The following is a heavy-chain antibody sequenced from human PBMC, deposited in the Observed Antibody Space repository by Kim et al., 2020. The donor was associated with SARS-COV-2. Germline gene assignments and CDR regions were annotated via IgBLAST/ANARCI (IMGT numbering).Heavy chain of an antibody. Sequence: NYNPSLKSRVTISVDTSKNQFSLKLSSVTAADTAVYYCARVKVTIGAFDYWGQGTLVTVSS. V-gene: IGHV4-34*01. D-gene: IGHD3-9*01. J-gene: IGHJ4*02. CDR3: ARVKVTIGAFDY.